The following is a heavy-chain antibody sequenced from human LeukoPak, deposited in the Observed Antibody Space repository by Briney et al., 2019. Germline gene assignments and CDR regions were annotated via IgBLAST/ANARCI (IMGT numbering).Heavy chain of an antibody. V-gene: IGHV3-7*01. CDR3: AGGGVYDILTGYYPYYFDY. J-gene: IGHJ4*02. CDR1: GFTFSSYW. CDR2: IKQDGSEK. Sequence: GGSLRLSCAASGFTFSSYWMSWVRQAPGKGLEWVANIKQDGSEKYYVDSVKGRFTISRDNAKNSLYLQMNSLRAEDTAVYYCAGGGVYDILTGYYPYYFDYWGQGTLVTVSS. D-gene: IGHD3-9*01.